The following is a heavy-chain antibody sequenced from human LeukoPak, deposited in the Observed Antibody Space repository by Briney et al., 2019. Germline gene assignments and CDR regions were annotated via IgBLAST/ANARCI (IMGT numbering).Heavy chain of an antibody. D-gene: IGHD2-2*01. Sequence: GESLKISCKGSGYSFTSYWIGWVRPMPGKGLEWMGIIYPGDSDTRYSPSFQGQVTISADKSISTAYLQWSSLKASDTAMYYCARLFSPLVSYDRGCSSTSCYPFDIWGQGTMVTVSS. J-gene: IGHJ3*02. CDR2: IYPGDSDT. CDR3: ARLFSPLVSYDRGCSSTSCYPFDI. V-gene: IGHV5-51*01. CDR1: GYSFTSYW.